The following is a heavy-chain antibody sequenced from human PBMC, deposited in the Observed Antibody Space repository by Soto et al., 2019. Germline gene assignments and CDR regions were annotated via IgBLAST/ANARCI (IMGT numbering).Heavy chain of an antibody. CDR2: ISPNNGNT. J-gene: IGHJ4*01. V-gene: IGHV1-46*03. D-gene: IGHD2-2*01. Sequence: VKRACKASGYTFTRDYRHCVRLKTGQGLEWMGIISPNNGNTNYAQKLQGRVTMTTDTSTSTVYMELRSLRSDDTAVYYSALERAGIIVVVLAAPDYWGHGTVVTVSS. CDR3: ALERAGIIVVVLAAPDY. CDR1: GYTFTRDY.